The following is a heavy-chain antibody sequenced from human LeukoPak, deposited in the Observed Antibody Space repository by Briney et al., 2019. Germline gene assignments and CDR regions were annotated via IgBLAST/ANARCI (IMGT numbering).Heavy chain of an antibody. CDR1: GDSSNNYY. D-gene: IGHD4-23*01. CDR2: IYTSGST. CDR3: ARVLRWGFDC. Sequence: SETLSLTCTVSGDSSNNYYWSWIRQPAGKGLEWIGRIYTSGSTNYNPSLKSRVTMPVDTSKNQFSLKLSSVTAADTAVYYCARVLRWGFDCWGQGTLVTVSS. V-gene: IGHV4-4*07. J-gene: IGHJ4*02.